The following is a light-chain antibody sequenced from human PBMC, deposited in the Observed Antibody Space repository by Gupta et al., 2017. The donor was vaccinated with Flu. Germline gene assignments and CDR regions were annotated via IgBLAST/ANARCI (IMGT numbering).Light chain of an antibody. J-gene: IGLJ2*01. CDR1: SSDVGGYNY. Sequence: TSSDVGGYNYVSWYQQHPGKAPKLMIYEVSNRPSGVSNRFSGAKSGMTASLTISGLQAEDEADYYCSSYTTSSSVVFGGGTKLTVL. CDR2: EVS. CDR3: SSYTTSSSVV. V-gene: IGLV2-14*01.